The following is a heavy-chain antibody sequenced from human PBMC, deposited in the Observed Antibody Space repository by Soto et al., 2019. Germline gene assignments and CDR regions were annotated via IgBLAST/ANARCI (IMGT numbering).Heavy chain of an antibody. Sequence: GASVKVSCKASGYTFTDYYMHWVRQAPGQGLEWMGWSNPNSGATNYAQKFQGWVTMTRDTSTSTVYMELSSLRSEDTAVYYCARTSGMSCSGGSCYSYYFDYWGQGTLVTVSS. CDR3: ARTSGMSCSGGSCYSYYFDY. J-gene: IGHJ4*02. V-gene: IGHV1-2*04. CDR2: SNPNSGAT. CDR1: GYTFTDYY. D-gene: IGHD2-15*01.